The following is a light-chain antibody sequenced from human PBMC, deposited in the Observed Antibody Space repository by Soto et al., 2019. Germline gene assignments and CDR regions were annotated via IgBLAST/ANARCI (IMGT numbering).Light chain of an antibody. CDR2: AAS. J-gene: IGKJ4*01. CDR1: QDIAIY. V-gene: IGKV1-9*01. Sequence: IQLTQSPSSLSASVGDRVTITCRASQDIAIYLAWYQQKPGEAPKLLIYAASTLYGGVPSRFSGSGSGTDFALTITSLQAEDFATYYCQQLRMDPSTFGAGTKVEIX. CDR3: QQLRMDPST.